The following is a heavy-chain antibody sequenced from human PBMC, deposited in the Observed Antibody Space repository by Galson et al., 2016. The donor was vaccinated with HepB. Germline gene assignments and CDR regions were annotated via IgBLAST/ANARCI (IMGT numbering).Heavy chain of an antibody. CDR3: ARDRNAAGADI. V-gene: IGHV3-11*06. Sequence: SLRLSCAGSGFTFRDSYMSWFRQAPGKGLEWISYISSGSTITDYADSVTGRFTVSRDNANSSVYLQMNSLRVEDTAMYYCARDRNAAGADIGGQGTLATVAS. CDR1: GFTFRDSY. D-gene: IGHD6-13*01. J-gene: IGHJ4*02. CDR2: ISSGSTIT.